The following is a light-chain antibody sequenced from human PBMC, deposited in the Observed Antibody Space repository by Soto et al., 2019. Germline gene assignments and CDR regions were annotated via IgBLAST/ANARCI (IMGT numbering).Light chain of an antibody. V-gene: IGLV2-14*01. CDR1: SSDVGGYNY. CDR3: SSYTSSSTLLYV. J-gene: IGLJ1*01. Sequence: QSVLTQPASVSGSPGQSITISCTGTSSDVGGYNYVSWYQQHPGKAPKLMIYDVSNRPSGVANRFSGSKSGTTASLTISGLQAEDEDDYYCSSYTSSSTLLYVFGTGTKLTVL. CDR2: DVS.